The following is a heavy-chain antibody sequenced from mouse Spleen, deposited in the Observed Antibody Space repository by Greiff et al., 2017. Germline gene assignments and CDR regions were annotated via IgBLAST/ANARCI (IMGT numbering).Heavy chain of an antibody. CDR1: GYSITSGYY. V-gene: IGHV3-6*01. D-gene: IGHD1-1*01. Sequence: EVQLVESGPGLVKPSQSLSLTCSVTGYSITSGYYWNWIRQFPGNKLEWMGYISYDGSNNYNPSLKNRISITRDTSKNQFFLKLNSVTTEDTATYYCARGNYGSSYSFDYWGQGTTLTVSS. CDR2: ISYDGSN. CDR3: ARGNYGSSYSFDY. J-gene: IGHJ2*01.